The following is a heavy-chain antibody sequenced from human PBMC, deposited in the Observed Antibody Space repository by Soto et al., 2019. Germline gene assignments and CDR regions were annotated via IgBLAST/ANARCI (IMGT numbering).Heavy chain of an antibody. Sequence: QVQLVQSGAELMKPGSSVKVSCRASGDTFSSYTVNWVRQAPGRGLEWMGRRIPGLGTTDYAQKFKGRVTITADKSRNIVYMELSSLRSEDTAVYYCARRRYCGYDCYHKHYYGMDVWGQGTTVTVAS. V-gene: IGHV1-69*08. CDR3: ARRRYCGYDCYHKHYYGMDV. J-gene: IGHJ6*02. CDR1: GDTFSSYT. CDR2: RIPGLGTT. D-gene: IGHD2-21*02.